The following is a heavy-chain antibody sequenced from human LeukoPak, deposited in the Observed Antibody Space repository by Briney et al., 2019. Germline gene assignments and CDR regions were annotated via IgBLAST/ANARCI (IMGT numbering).Heavy chain of an antibody. J-gene: IGHJ4*02. CDR2: TSSDLNVK. Sequence: QSGRSLRLSCAASGFTFSSYAMHWVRQAPGKGLEWLAVTSSDLNVKLYADSVKGRFTISRDNSRSTLYLQMNSLRPEDTAIYYCARKGYYGSGSPPSLYFDYWGQGTLVTVSS. D-gene: IGHD3-10*01. V-gene: IGHV3-30-3*01. CDR1: GFTFSSYA. CDR3: ARKGYYGSGSPPSLYFDY.